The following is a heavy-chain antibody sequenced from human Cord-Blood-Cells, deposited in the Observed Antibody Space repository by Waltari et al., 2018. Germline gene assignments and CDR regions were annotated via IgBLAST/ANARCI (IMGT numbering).Heavy chain of an antibody. CDR3: ARGSSAAFDI. V-gene: IGHV4-34*01. CDR1: GGSFSGYY. CDR2: INHSGST. Sequence: QVQLQQWRAGLLKPSETLSLTCAVYGGSFSGYYWSWIRQPPGKGLEWIGEINHSGSTNYNPSLKSRVTISVDTSKNQFSLKLSSVTAADTAVYYCARGSSAAFDIWGQGTMVTVSS. J-gene: IGHJ3*02.